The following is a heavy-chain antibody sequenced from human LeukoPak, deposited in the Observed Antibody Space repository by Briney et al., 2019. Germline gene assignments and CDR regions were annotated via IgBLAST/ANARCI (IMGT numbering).Heavy chain of an antibody. CDR3: ARGRKVSGVRRINWARHENYFFYYIDV. Sequence: SETLSLTCAVYGGSFSVSYWTWIPPRPGEGLEWIGEIHHSGATNFNPSLQSRVSISVDTAKNQFFLRVASMTAADTALYYCARGRKVSGVRRINWARHENYFFYYIDVWGKGTSVSVSS. CDR2: IHHSGAT. CDR1: GGSFSVSY. J-gene: IGHJ6*03. D-gene: IGHD1-14*01. V-gene: IGHV4-34*01.